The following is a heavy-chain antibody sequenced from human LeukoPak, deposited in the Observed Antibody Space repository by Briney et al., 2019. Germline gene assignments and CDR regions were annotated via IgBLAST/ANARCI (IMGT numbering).Heavy chain of an antibody. J-gene: IGHJ3*02. Sequence: PGGSLRLSCAAPGFTFSSYWMSWVRQAPGKGLEWVANIKQDGSEKYYVDSVKGRFTISRDNAKNSLYLQMNSLRAEDTAVYYCAREGVFLLWFGDFNAFDIWGQGTMVTVSS. CDR3: AREGVFLLWFGDFNAFDI. D-gene: IGHD3-10*01. CDR2: IKQDGSEK. CDR1: GFTFSSYW. V-gene: IGHV3-7*01.